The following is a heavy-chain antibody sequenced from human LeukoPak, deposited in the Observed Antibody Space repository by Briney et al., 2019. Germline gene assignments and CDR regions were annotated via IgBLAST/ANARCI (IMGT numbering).Heavy chain of an antibody. V-gene: IGHV4-59*12. J-gene: IGHJ4*02. CDR1: GGSINGFY. D-gene: IGHD5-24*01. Sequence: SETLSLTCSVSGGSINGFYWGWIRQPPGKGLEWIGYVHHSGDTNYNPSLKSRATISVDTSKNQFSLKLSSVTAADTAVYYCARGVEMATTFDYWGQGTLVTVSS. CDR3: ARGVEMATTFDY. CDR2: VHHSGDT.